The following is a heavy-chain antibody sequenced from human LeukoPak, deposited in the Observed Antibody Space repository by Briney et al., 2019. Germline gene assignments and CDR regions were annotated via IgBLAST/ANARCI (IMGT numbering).Heavy chain of an antibody. J-gene: IGHJ4*02. CDR3: ARGYDILTGYYVEDYYFDY. D-gene: IGHD3-9*01. CDR2: ISSSSSTI. Sequence: GGSLRLSCAASGFTFSSYSMNWVRQAPGKGLEWVSYISSSSSTIYYADSVKGRSTISRDNAKNSLYLQMNSLRDEDTAVYYCARGYDILTGYYVEDYYFDYWGQGTLVTVSS. V-gene: IGHV3-48*02. CDR1: GFTFSSYS.